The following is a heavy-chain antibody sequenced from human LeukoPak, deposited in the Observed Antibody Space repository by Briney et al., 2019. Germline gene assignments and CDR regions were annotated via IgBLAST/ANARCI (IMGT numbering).Heavy chain of an antibody. CDR1: GYTFTGYY. CDR3: ARTGFGQLLYDY. Sequence: ASVKVSCKSSGYTFTGYYMHWVRQAPGQGLEWMGWINPNSGGTNYAQKFQGWVTMTRDTSISTAYMELSRLRSDDTAVYYCARTGFGQLLYDYWGQGTLVTVSS. V-gene: IGHV1-2*04. CDR2: INPNSGGT. J-gene: IGHJ4*02. D-gene: IGHD3-10*01.